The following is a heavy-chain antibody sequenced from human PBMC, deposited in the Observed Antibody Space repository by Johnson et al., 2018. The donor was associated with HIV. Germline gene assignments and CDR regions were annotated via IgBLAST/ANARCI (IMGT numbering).Heavy chain of an antibody. CDR2: IKRDGSEK. CDR1: GFTFSSYW. V-gene: IGHV3-7*01. D-gene: IGHD5-24*01. Sequence: VQLVESGGGLVQPGGSLRLSCVASGFTFSSYWMSWVRQVPGKAPEWVANIKRDGSEKYYVDSVKGRFTISRDNAKNSLYLQMNSLRVEDTAMYYCARDRPWLQSQRDAFDVWGQGTMVIVSS. J-gene: IGHJ3*01. CDR3: ARDRPWLQSQRDAFDV.